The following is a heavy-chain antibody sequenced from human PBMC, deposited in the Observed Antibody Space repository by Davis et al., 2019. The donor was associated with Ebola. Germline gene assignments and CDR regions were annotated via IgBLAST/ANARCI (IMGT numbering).Heavy chain of an antibody. CDR3: ARDRWGGGGDWFDP. CDR1: GGSISSYY. V-gene: IGHV4-59*01. Sequence: SETLSLTCTVSGGSISSYYWSWIRQPPGKGLEWIGYIYYSGSTNYNPSLKSRVTISVDTSTNQFSLKLSSVTAADTAVYYCARDRWGGGGDWFDPWGQGTLVTASS. J-gene: IGHJ5*02. D-gene: IGHD3-10*01. CDR2: IYYSGST.